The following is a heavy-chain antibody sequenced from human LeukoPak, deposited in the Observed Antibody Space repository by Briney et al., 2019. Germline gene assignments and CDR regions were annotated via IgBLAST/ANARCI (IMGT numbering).Heavy chain of an antibody. D-gene: IGHD2-2*02. V-gene: IGHV4-34*01. CDR3: ARGWGYCSSTSCYKVGYYYYGMDV. Sequence: PSETLSLTCAVYGGSFSGYYWSLIRQPPGKGLEWIGEMNHSGSTNYNPSLKSRVTISVDTSKNQFSLKLSSVTAADTAVYYCARGWGYCSSTSCYKVGYYYYGMDVWGQGTTVTVSS. J-gene: IGHJ6*02. CDR2: MNHSGST. CDR1: GGSFSGYY.